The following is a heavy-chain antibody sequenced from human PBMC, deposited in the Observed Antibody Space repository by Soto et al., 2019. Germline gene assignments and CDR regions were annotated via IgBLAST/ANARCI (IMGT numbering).Heavy chain of an antibody. CDR3: AIDMYIQLRLHFDY. Sequence: PVGALRLSCAASGFTFSSYGMHWVRQAPGKGLEWVAVISYDGSNKYYADSVKGRFTISRDNSKNTLYLQMNSLRAEDTAVYYYAIDMYIQLRLHFDYWGQGNLVTFP. CDR2: ISYDGSNK. J-gene: IGHJ4*02. D-gene: IGHD5-18*01. V-gene: IGHV3-30*03. CDR1: GFTFSSYG.